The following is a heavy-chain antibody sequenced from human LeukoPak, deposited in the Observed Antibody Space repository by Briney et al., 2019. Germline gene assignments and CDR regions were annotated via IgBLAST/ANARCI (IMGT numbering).Heavy chain of an antibody. CDR2: ISYDGSNK. CDR1: GFTFSSYG. Sequence: GGSLRLSCAASGFTFSSYGMHWVRQAPGKGLEWVAVISYDGSNKYYADSVKGRFTISRDNAKNSLYLQMNSLRAEDTAVYYCARTLNSGTKDYWGQGTLVTVSS. D-gene: IGHD3-10*01. CDR3: ARTLNSGTKDY. J-gene: IGHJ4*02. V-gene: IGHV3-30*03.